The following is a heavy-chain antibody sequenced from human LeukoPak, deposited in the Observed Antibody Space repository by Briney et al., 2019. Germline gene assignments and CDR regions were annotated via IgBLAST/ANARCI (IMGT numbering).Heavy chain of an antibody. D-gene: IGHD2-2*01. J-gene: IGHJ4*02. V-gene: IGHV3-7*01. Sequence: GGSLRLSCAASGFTFSSYWMSWDRQAPGKGLEWVANIKQDGSEKYYVDSVKGRFTISRDNAKNSLYLQMNSLRAEDTAVYYCARVGCSSTSCSDYFDYWGQGTLVTVSS. CDR3: ARVGCSSTSCSDYFDY. CDR1: GFTFSSYW. CDR2: IKQDGSEK.